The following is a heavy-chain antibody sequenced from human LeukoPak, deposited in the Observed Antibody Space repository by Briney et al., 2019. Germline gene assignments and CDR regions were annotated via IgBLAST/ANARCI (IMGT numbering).Heavy chain of an antibody. V-gene: IGHV3-23*01. D-gene: IGHD2-15*01. J-gene: IGHJ3*02. CDR3: AKDPGTMVVAWSDDAFDI. CDR2: ISGSGGST. CDR1: GFTFSSYA. Sequence: HPGGSLRLSCAASGFTFSSYAMSWVRQAPGKGLEWVSAISGSGGSTYYADSVKGRFTISRDNSKNTLYLQMNSLRAEDTAVYYCAKDPGTMVVAWSDDAFDIWGQGTMVTVSS.